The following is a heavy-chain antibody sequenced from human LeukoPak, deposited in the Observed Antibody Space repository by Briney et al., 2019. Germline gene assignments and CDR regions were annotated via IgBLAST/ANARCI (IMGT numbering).Heavy chain of an antibody. Sequence: ASVKVSCKASGYTFTGYYVHWVRQAPGQGLEWMGWINPNSGDTNYAQKFQGRVTMTRDTSISTAYMELSRLTSDDTAVYYCARAGIAAAILTWGQGTLVTV. CDR2: INPNSGDT. CDR1: GYTFTGYY. V-gene: IGHV1-2*02. J-gene: IGHJ4*02. D-gene: IGHD6-13*01. CDR3: ARAGIAAAILT.